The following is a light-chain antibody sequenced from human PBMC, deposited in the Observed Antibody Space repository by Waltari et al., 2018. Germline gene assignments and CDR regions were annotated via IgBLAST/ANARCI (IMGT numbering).Light chain of an antibody. J-gene: IGKJ4*01. CDR2: YAS. CDR1: QSVGSY. CDR3: HQRSNWPQLT. V-gene: IGKV3-11*01. Sequence: DIVLTQSPATLSLSPGERATLSCRTSQSVGSYLAWYQQKPGQAPRLLIYYASNRATGIPARFSGSGSGTDFTLTISSLEPEDFALYYCHQRSNWPQLTFGGGTKVEIK.